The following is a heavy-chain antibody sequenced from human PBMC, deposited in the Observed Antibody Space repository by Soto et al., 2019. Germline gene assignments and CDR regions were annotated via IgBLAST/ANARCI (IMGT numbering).Heavy chain of an antibody. J-gene: IGHJ4*02. V-gene: IGHV3-33*01. CDR2: IWYDGSNK. CDR1: GFTFSSYG. CDR3: AREGYYDLRYFDY. D-gene: IGHD3-22*01. Sequence: QVQLVESGGGVVQPGRSLRLSCAASGFTFSSYGMHWVRQAPGKGLEWVAVIWYDGSNKYYADSVKGRFTISRTNSKNTLYLQINSLRAEDTAVYYCAREGYYDLRYFDYWGEGTLVTVSS.